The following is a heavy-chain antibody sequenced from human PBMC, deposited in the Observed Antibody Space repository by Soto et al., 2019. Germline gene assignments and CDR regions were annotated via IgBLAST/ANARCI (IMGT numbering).Heavy chain of an antibody. CDR2: IIPIFGTA. V-gene: IGHV1-69*12. CDR1: GGTFSSYA. Sequence: QVQLVQSGAEVKKPGSSVKVSCKASGGTFSSYAISWVRQAPGQGLEWMGGIIPIFGTANYAQKFQGRVTMTADESTSTAYMELSSLRSEDTAVYYWARTPPMVRAPINWFDPWGQGTLVTVSS. J-gene: IGHJ5*02. D-gene: IGHD3-10*01. CDR3: ARTPPMVRAPINWFDP.